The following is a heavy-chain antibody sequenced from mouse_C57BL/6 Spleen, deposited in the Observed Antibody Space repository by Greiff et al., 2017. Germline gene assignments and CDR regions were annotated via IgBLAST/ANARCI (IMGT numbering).Heavy chain of an antibody. V-gene: IGHV14-4*01. J-gene: IGHJ4*01. D-gene: IGHD1-1*01. CDR1: GFNIKDDY. CDR2: IDPENGDT. CDR3: YTVVRDYYAMDY. Sequence: VQLQQSGAELVRPGASVKLSCTASGFNIKDDYMHWVKQRPEQGLEWIGWIDPENGDTEYASKFQGKATITADTSYNTAYLQLSSLTSEDTAVYYCYTVVRDYYAMDYWGQGTSVTVSS.